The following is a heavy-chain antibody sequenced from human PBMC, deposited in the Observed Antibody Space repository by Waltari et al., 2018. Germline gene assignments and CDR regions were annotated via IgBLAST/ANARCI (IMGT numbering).Heavy chain of an antibody. CDR3: AKGQGGRRWYFDY. J-gene: IGHJ4*02. V-gene: IGHV3-23*01. CDR1: GLPFSTFG. CDR2: SSPNCIST. Sequence: VQLLESGGGLVQPGGSLRLSGPPSGLPFSTFGSTWVRQAPGRGLEWVLISSPNCISTCYADSVMGRFTISRDNSKSTVILQLSSLRVEDTAIYYCAKGQGGRRWYFDYWGQGSQVTVSS. D-gene: IGHD3-16*01.